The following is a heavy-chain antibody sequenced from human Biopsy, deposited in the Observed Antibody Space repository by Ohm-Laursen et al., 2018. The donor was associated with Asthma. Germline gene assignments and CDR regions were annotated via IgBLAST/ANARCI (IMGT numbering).Heavy chain of an antibody. J-gene: IGHJ4*02. D-gene: IGHD1-26*01. Sequence: LSLTCAASGFVFSQCGMHWVRQGPGKGLEWVALVSSDGHNKYYEDSVKGQFTISRDNAKNTVYLQMNSLRAEDSAIYYCAKYSVFYYRGGNDYWGQGIVVTVSS. CDR2: VSSDGHNK. V-gene: IGHV3-30*18. CDR3: AKYSVFYYRGGNDY. CDR1: GFVFSQCG.